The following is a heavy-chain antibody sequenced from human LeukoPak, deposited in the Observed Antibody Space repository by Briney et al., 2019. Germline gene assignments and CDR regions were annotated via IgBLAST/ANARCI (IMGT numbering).Heavy chain of an antibody. CDR1: GGTFSSYA. D-gene: IGHD2-15*01. CDR2: IIPIFGTA. V-gene: IGHV1-69*01. Sequence: SVKVSCKASGGTFSSYAISWVRQAPGQGLEWMGGIIPIFGTANYAQKMQGRVTITADESTSTAYMELSSLRSEDTAVYYCARSLGVVAATWYYYYMDVCGKGTTVTVSS. J-gene: IGHJ6*03. CDR3: ARSLGVVAATWYYYYMDV.